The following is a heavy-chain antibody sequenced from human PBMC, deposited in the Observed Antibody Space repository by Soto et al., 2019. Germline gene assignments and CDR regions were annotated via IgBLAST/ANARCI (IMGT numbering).Heavy chain of an antibody. CDR2: IFSNDEK. CDR3: ARILFGRSVAGGYFYMDV. D-gene: IGHD6-19*01. CDR1: GFSLSNGKVG. Sequence: HVTLKESGPVLVNPTETLTLTCTVSGFSLSNGKVGVSWIRQPPGKALEWLAHIFSNDEKSYRTSLKSRLTISEDTPKSQVVLTMTNVDPVDTATYYCARILFGRSVAGGYFYMDVWGKGTTVTVSS. V-gene: IGHV2-26*01. J-gene: IGHJ6*03.